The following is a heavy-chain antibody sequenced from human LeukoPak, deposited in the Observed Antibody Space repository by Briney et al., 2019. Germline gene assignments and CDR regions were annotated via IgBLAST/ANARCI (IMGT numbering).Heavy chain of an antibody. CDR3: ARNRVAALGRGFDY. D-gene: IGHD6-13*01. CDR2: ISYDGSNK. J-gene: IGHJ4*02. CDR1: GFTFSSYG. V-gene: IGHV3-30*03. Sequence: PGGSLRLSCAASGFTFSSYGMHWVRQAPGKGLEWVAVISYDGSNKYYADSVKGRFTISRDNSKNTLYLQMNSLRAEDTAVYYCARNRVAALGRGFDYWGQGTLVAVSS.